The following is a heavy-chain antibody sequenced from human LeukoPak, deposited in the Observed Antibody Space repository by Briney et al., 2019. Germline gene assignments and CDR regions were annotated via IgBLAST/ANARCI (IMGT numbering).Heavy chain of an antibody. Sequence: SETLSLTCTVSGGSISSYYWSWIRQPPGKGLEWIGYIYYSGSTNYNPSLKSRVTISVDTSKNQFSLKLSSVTAADTAVYYCARIIAAVDAFDIWGQGTMVTVPS. D-gene: IGHD6-13*01. CDR2: IYYSGST. CDR1: GGSISSYY. CDR3: ARIIAAVDAFDI. V-gene: IGHV4-59*08. J-gene: IGHJ3*02.